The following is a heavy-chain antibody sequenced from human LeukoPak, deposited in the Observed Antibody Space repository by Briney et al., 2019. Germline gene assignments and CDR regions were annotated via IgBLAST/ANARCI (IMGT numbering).Heavy chain of an antibody. Sequence: GESLTYSCKGSGYSFTSYWSGWVRQVPGKGLEGSGIIYPGDSDNRYSPSFQGQVTISADKSISTAYLQWSSLKASDTAMYYCATRGRNSEGYYFDYWGQGTLVTASS. J-gene: IGHJ4*02. CDR2: IYPGDSDN. D-gene: IGHD5-18*01. V-gene: IGHV5-51*01. CDR1: GYSFTSYW. CDR3: ATRGRNSEGYYFDY.